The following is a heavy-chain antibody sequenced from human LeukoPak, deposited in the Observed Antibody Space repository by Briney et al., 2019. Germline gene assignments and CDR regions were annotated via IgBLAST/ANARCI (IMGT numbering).Heavy chain of an antibody. CDR2: ISAYNGNT. CDR1: GYTFTSYG. J-gene: IGHJ6*04. D-gene: IGHD5-18*01. CDR3: AREKVWGYSYRDGPYYGMDV. V-gene: IGHV1-18*04. Sequence: GASVKVSCKASGYTFTSYGISWVRQAPGQGVEGMGWISAYNGNTNYAQKLQGRVTMTTDTSTSTAYMELRSLRSDDTAVYYCAREKVWGYSYRDGPYYGMDVWGKGTTVTVSS.